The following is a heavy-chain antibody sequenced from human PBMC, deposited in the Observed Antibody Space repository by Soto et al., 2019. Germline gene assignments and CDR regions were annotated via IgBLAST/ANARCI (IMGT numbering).Heavy chain of an antibody. J-gene: IGHJ4*02. CDR3: AKPRDGYSYGGFDC. V-gene: IGHV3-23*01. CDR1: GFTFSSYA. D-gene: IGHD4-4*01. CDR2: IRGSGGST. Sequence: GGSLRLSCAASGFTFSSYAMSWVRQAPGKGLEWVSTIRGSGGSTYYADSVKGRFTISRDDSKNTLYLQLYNLRAEDTAVYYCAKPRDGYSYGGFDCWGQGTLVTVS.